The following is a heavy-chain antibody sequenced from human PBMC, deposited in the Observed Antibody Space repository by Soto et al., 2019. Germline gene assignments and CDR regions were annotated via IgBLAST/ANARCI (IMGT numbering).Heavy chain of an antibody. CDR1: GYTFTGYY. D-gene: IGHD3-22*01. V-gene: IGHV1-2*02. Sequence: ASVKVSFKASGYTFTGYYMHWVRQAPGQGLAWMGWINPNSGGTNYAQKFQGRVTMTRDTSISTAYMELSRLRSDDTAVYYCARDPPHRGYHDSSGYFSYHTLFGYWGRGTLVTFAS. J-gene: IGHJ4*02. CDR3: ARDPPHRGYHDSSGYFSYHTLFGY. CDR2: INPNSGGT.